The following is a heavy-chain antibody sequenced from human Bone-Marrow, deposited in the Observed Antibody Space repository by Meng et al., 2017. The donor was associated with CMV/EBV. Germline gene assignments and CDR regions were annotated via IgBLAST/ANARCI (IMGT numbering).Heavy chain of an antibody. Sequence: SETLSLTCTVSGGSISRHYWSWIRQPPGKGLEWIGYMYHTERTNYNPSLKSRVTISVDTSKNQFSLKLSSVTAADTAVYYCARAGVPAANPFYGMDVWGQGTTVTVSS. CDR3: ARAGVPAANPFYGMDV. V-gene: IGHV4-59*11. D-gene: IGHD2-2*01. CDR2: MYHTERT. J-gene: IGHJ6*02. CDR1: GGSISRHY.